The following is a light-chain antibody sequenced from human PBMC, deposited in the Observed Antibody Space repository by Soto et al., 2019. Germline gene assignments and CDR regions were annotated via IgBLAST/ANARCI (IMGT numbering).Light chain of an antibody. CDR3: QQYGSSPRT. CDR1: QGVINH. V-gene: IGKV3-11*01. Sequence: EIVLTQSPATMSLSPGERATLSCRTSQGVINHLAWFQQKPGQAPRLLIYDASKRATGIPARFSGSGSGTDFTLTISRLEPEDFAVYYCQQYGSSPRTFGQGTKV. J-gene: IGKJ1*01. CDR2: DAS.